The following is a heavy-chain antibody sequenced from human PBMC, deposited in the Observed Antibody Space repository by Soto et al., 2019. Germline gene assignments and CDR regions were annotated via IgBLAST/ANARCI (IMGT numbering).Heavy chain of an antibody. V-gene: IGHV3-30*18. D-gene: IGHD6-19*01. CDR3: AKAPSSVHYDFDY. J-gene: IGHJ4*02. CDR2: ISYDGSNK. Sequence: PGGSLRLSCAASGLTFSSYGMHWVRQAPGKGLEWVAVISYDGSNKYYADSVKGRFTISRDNSKNTLYLQMNSLRAEDTAVYYCAKAPSSVHYDFDYWGQGTLVTVSS. CDR1: GLTFSSYG.